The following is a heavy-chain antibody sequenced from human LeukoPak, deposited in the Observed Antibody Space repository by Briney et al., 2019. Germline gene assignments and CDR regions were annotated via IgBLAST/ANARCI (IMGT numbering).Heavy chain of an antibody. J-gene: IGHJ4*02. Sequence: PSETLSLTCTVSGGSISGYYWSWIRQPPGKGLEWIGEINHSGSTNYNPSLKSRVTISVDTSKNQFSLKLSSVTAADTAVYYCARGRIAVAVYYFDYWGQGTLVTASS. CDR1: GGSISGYY. D-gene: IGHD6-19*01. V-gene: IGHV4-34*01. CDR2: INHSGST. CDR3: ARGRIAVAVYYFDY.